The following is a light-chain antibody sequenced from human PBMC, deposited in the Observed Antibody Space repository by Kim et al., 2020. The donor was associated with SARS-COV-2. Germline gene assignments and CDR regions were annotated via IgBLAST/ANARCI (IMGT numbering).Light chain of an antibody. J-gene: IGLJ2*01. V-gene: IGLV3-1*01. CDR2: QDN. CDR1: ELGDKY. CDR3: QAWDSGTVV. Sequence: SYELTQPPSVSVSPGQTASITCSGDELGDKYACWYQQKPGQAPVLVIYQDNKRPPGIPARFSGSNSENTATLTISGTQAMDEADYYCQAWDSGTVVFGGG.